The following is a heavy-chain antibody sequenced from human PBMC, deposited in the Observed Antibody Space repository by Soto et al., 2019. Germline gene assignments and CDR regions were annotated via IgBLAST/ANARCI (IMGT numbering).Heavy chain of an antibody. D-gene: IGHD4-17*01. J-gene: IGHJ6*02. CDR2: IYYSGST. Sequence: SETLSLTCTVSGGSVSSGSYYWSWIRQPPGKGLEWIGYIYYSGSTNYNPSLKSRVTISVDTSKNQFSLKLSSVTAADTAVYYCARATVTTGGMDVWGQGTTVTVSS. CDR1: GGSVSSGSYY. CDR3: ARATVTTGGMDV. V-gene: IGHV4-61*01.